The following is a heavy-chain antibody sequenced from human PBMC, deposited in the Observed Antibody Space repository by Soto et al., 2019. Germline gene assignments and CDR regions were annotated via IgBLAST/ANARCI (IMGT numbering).Heavy chain of an antibody. CDR1: GYTFTSYG. CDR2: ISAYNGNT. V-gene: IGHV1-18*04. J-gene: IGHJ5*02. CDR3: AREPPQYYYDSSGPNWFDP. Sequence: ASVKVSCKASGYTFTSYGISWVRQAPGQGLEWMGWISAYNGNTNYAQKLQGRVTMTTDTSTSTAYMELRSLRSDDTAVYYCAREPPQYYYDSSGPNWFDPWGQGTPVTVSS. D-gene: IGHD3-22*01.